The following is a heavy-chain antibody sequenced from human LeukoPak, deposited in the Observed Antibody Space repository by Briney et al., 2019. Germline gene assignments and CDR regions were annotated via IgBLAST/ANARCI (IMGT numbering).Heavy chain of an antibody. CDR2: TYYRSKWYN. J-gene: IGHJ5*02. CDR1: GDTVSSNSAA. Sequence: SRTLSLTCAISGDTVSSNSAAWNWIRQSPSIGLEWLGRTYYRSKWYNDYAVSVKSRITINPDTSKNQFSLQLNSVTPEDTAVYYCARGTHPSANGWFDPWGQGTLVTVSS. D-gene: IGHD2-8*01. V-gene: IGHV6-1*01. CDR3: ARGTHPSANGWFDP.